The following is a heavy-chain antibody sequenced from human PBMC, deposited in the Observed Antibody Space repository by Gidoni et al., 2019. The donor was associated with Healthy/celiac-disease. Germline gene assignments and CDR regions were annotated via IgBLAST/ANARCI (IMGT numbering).Heavy chain of an antibody. D-gene: IGHD5-12*01. Sequence: VQLVQSGAEVKKPGSSVKVSCKASGGTFSSYAIGWVRQAPGQGLEGMGGVLPIGGTANYAQKFQGRVTITADESTSTAYMELSSLRSEDTAVYYCARARGYSGYDHFDYWGQGTLVTVSS. V-gene: IGHV1-69*01. J-gene: IGHJ4*02. CDR1: GGTFSSYA. CDR2: VLPIGGTA. CDR3: ARARGYSGYDHFDY.